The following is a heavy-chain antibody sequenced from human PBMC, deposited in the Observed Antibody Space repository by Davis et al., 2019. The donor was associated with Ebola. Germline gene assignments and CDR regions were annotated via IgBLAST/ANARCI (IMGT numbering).Heavy chain of an antibody. V-gene: IGHV3-21*01. J-gene: IGHJ5*02. Sequence: GESLKISCAASGFTFSSYSMNWVRQAPGKGLEWVSSINSGSRYIFYADSVKGRFAISRDNAENSVFLQMNSLRAEDTAVYYCARGTEYYDFWSGAPRGNWFDPWGQGTLVSVSS. CDR1: GFTFSSYS. CDR3: ARGTEYYDFWSGAPRGNWFDP. CDR2: INSGSRYI. D-gene: IGHD3-3*01.